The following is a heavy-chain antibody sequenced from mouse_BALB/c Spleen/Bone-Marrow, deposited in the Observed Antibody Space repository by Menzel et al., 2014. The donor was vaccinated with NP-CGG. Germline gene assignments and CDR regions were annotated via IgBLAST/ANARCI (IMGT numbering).Heavy chain of an antibody. Sequence: LVKTGASVKISCKASDYSFTDYYMHWVKQTHGKSLGWIGHISCYNGATGYNQKFKGKATFTVDTSSSTAYMQFSSLTSEDSAVYYCARSEGIYYYGSSYALDYWGQGTSVTVSS. CDR3: ARSEGIYYYGSSYALDY. D-gene: IGHD1-1*01. J-gene: IGHJ4*01. CDR2: ISCYNGAT. V-gene: IGHV1S34*01. CDR1: DYSFTDYY.